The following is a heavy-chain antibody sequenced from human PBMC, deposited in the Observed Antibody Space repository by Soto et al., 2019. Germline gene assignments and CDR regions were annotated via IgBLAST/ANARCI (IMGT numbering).Heavy chain of an antibody. CDR2: IYDSGST. D-gene: IGHD3-22*01. J-gene: IGHJ4*02. CDR3: VSRSDSGDYYGRSSVDF. V-gene: IGHV4-31*03. CDR1: GGSIGSGDYY. Sequence: QVQLQESGPGLVKPSQTLSLTCNVSGGSIGSGDYYWNWIRQHPGKGLEWIGYIYDSGSTFYNPALKGRVTISGDTSKNQLSLSLSSVTAADTAVYYCVSRSDSGDYYGRSSVDFWGQGTLVTVSS.